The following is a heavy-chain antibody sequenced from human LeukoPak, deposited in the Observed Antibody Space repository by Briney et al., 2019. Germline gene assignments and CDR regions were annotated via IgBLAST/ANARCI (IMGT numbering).Heavy chain of an antibody. D-gene: IGHD3-3*01. Sequence: PSETLSLTCTVSGGSISSYYRSWIRQPPGKGLEWIGYIYYSGSTNYNPSLKSRVTISVDTSKNQFSLKLSSVTAADTAVYYCARASRYYDFWSGYYWIDPWGQGTLVTVSS. CDR1: GGSISSYY. V-gene: IGHV4-59*01. CDR2: IYYSGST. J-gene: IGHJ5*02. CDR3: ARASRYYDFWSGYYWIDP.